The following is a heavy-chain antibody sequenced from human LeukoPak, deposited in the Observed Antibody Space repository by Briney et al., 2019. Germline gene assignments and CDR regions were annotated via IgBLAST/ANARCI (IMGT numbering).Heavy chain of an antibody. Sequence: PSETLSLTCTVSGGSISSSSYYWSWIRQPPGKGLEWIGYIYYSGSTYYNPSLKSRVTISVDTSKNQFSLKLSSVTAADTAVYYCARELGYCSSTSCFGYWGQGTLVTVSS. V-gene: IGHV4-30-4*08. J-gene: IGHJ4*03. CDR2: IYYSGST. CDR1: GGSISSSSYY. CDR3: ARELGYCSSTSCFGY. D-gene: IGHD2-2*01.